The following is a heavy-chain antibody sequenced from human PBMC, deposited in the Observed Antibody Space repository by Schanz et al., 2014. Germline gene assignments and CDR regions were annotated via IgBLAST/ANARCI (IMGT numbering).Heavy chain of an antibody. CDR1: GGSFSVYY. CDR3: ARGIQAWLQWYFDY. D-gene: IGHD5-18*01. Sequence: QVQLQQWGAGLLKPSETLSLTCAVYGGSFSVYYWSWIRQPPGKGLEWIGEINHSGSTNYNPSLKVRVTIPVHTSNNQFPLMLSSVTAADTAVYYCARGIQAWLQWYFDYWGQGTLVTVSS. J-gene: IGHJ4*02. CDR2: INHSGST. V-gene: IGHV4-34*01.